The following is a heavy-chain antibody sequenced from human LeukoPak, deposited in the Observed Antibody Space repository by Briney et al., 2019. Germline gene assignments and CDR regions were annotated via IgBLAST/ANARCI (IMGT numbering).Heavy chain of an antibody. Sequence: SETLSLTCTVSGGSISSGDYYWSWIRQPPGKGLEWIGYIYYSGSTYYNPSLKSRVTISVDTSKNQFSLKLSSVTAADTAVYYCARGPIIDYGDYAYYWGQGTLVTVSS. CDR3: ARGPIIDYGDYAYY. CDR2: IYYSGST. D-gene: IGHD4-17*01. V-gene: IGHV4-30-4*01. CDR1: GGSISSGDYY. J-gene: IGHJ4*02.